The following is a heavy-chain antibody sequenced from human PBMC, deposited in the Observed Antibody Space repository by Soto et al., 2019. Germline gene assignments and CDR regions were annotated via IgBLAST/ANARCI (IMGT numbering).Heavy chain of an antibody. Sequence: ASVKVSCKASGYTFTSYAMHWVRQAPGQGLEWMGWINAGNGNTKYSQKFQGRVTITRDTSASTAYMELSSLRSEDTAVYYCAREGSAMVTFDDWGQGTLVTVSS. J-gene: IGHJ4*02. CDR1: GYTFTSYA. CDR2: INAGNGNT. V-gene: IGHV1-3*01. CDR3: AREGSAMVTFDD. D-gene: IGHD5-18*01.